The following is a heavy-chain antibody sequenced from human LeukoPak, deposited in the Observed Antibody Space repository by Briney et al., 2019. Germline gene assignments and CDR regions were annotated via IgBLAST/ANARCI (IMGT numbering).Heavy chain of an antibody. J-gene: IGHJ4*02. D-gene: IGHD3-22*01. CDR2: ISSSGNTI. CDR3: ARGYYYDSSAYPRDY. V-gene: IGHV3-11*01. CDR1: GFTFSDYY. Sequence: GGSLRLSCAASGFTFSDYYMSWIRQAPGRGLEWVSYISSSGNTIYSADSVKGRFTISRDNAKNSLYLQMNSLRAEDTALYYCARGYYYDSSAYPRDYWGQGTLVTVSS.